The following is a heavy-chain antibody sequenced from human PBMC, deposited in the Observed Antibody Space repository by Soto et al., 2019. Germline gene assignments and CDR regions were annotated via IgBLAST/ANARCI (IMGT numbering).Heavy chain of an antibody. CDR3: AKDRDSSGWYGNWFDP. V-gene: IGHV3-23*01. CDR2: ISGSGGST. J-gene: IGHJ5*02. D-gene: IGHD6-19*01. CDR1: GFTFSSYA. Sequence: GSLRLSCAASGFTFSSYAMSWFREAPGNGLEWVSAISGSGGSTYYADSVKGRFTISRDNSKNTLYLQMNSLRAEDTAVYYCAKDRDSSGWYGNWFDPWGQATLVTVSS.